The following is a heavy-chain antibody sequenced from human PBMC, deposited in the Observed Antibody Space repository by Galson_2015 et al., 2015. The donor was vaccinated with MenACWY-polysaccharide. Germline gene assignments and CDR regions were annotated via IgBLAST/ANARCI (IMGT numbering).Heavy chain of an antibody. CDR2: IFHSGTT. CDR1: DYSIRSGYF. CDR3: ARVEKYSGSFYILY. Sequence: SETLSLTCAVSDYSIRSGYFWGWIRQPPGKGLEWIASIFHSGTTYYNPSLKSRVTISVDTSKIQFPLKLSSVTAADTAVYYCARVEKYSGSFYILYWGQGTLVTVSS. J-gene: IGHJ4*02. V-gene: IGHV4-38-2*01. D-gene: IGHD1-26*01.